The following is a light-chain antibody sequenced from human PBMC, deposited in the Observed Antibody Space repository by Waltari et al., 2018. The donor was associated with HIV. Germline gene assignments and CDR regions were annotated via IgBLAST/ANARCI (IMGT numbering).Light chain of an antibody. J-gene: IGLJ1*01. CDR3: SSFSSSSTPYV. CDR2: EVS. V-gene: IGLV2-14*01. Sequence: QSGLTQPASVSGSPGQPLTISCTGTTSDVGGYHYVSWYQQHPGKAPKLIIYEVSDRPSGVSNRFSGSKSGNTASLTISGLQPEDETDYYCSSFSSSSTPYVFGTGTKVTVL. CDR1: TSDVGGYHY.